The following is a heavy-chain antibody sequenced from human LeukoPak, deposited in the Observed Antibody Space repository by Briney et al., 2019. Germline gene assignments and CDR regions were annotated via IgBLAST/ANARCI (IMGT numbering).Heavy chain of an antibody. CDR2: ISSSSSYI. V-gene: IGHV3-21*01. CDR1: GFTFSSYS. CDR3: ARGPGTVTTPYYFDY. D-gene: IGHD4-17*01. J-gene: IGHJ4*02. Sequence: GGSLRLSCAASGFTFSSYSMNWVRQAPGKGLEWVSSISSSSSYIYYADSVKGRFTISRDNAKNSLYLQMNSLRAEDTAVYYCARGPGTVTTPYYFDYWGQGTLVTVSS.